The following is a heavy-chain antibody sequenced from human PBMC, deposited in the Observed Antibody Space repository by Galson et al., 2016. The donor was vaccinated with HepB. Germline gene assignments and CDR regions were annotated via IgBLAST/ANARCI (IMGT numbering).Heavy chain of an antibody. CDR1: GFTFGDYA. J-gene: IGHJ6*02. V-gene: IGHV3-9*01. Sequence: SLRLSCAASGFTFGDYAMHWVRQAPGKGLEWVSGITWNSGAIAYADSVKGRFTISRDNARNSLYLQMNNLRTEDTALYYCAKDRVSFYYYGMDFWGQGTTVTVSS. CDR2: ITWNSGAI. D-gene: IGHD2-8*01. CDR3: AKDRVSFYYYGMDF.